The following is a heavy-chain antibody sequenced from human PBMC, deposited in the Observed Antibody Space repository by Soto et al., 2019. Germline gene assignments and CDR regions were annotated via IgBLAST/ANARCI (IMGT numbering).Heavy chain of an antibody. CDR3: VRERNYDFWSGYYYGMDV. Sequence: QVQLVQSGAEVKKPGASVKVSCKASGYTFTSYYMHWVRQAPGQGLEWMGIINPSGGSTSYAQKFQGRVTMTRDTSTSTVYMELSSLRSEDTAVYYCVRERNYDFWSGYYYGMDVWGQGTTVTVSS. V-gene: IGHV1-46*01. D-gene: IGHD3-3*01. J-gene: IGHJ6*02. CDR2: INPSGGST. CDR1: GYTFTSYY.